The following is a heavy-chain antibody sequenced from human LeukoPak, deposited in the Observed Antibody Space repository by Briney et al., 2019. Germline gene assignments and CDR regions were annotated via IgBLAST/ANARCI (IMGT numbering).Heavy chain of an antibody. V-gene: IGHV3-30-3*01. CDR3: AIYDFWSGSDAFDI. Sequence: HSGGSLRLSCAASGFIFSSYAMHWVRQAPGKGLEWVAVISYDGGNKYYADSVKGRFTISRDNSKNTLYLQMNSLRAEDTAVYYCAIYDFWSGSDAFDIWGQGTMVTVSS. CDR2: ISYDGGNK. D-gene: IGHD3-3*01. CDR1: GFIFSSYA. J-gene: IGHJ3*02.